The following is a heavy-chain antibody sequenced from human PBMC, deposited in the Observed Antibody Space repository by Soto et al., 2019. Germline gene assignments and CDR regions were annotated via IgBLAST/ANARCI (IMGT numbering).Heavy chain of an antibody. CDR1: GGSFSGYY. CDR2: INHSGST. J-gene: IGHJ4*02. Sequence: SETLSLTCAVYGGSFSGYYWSLLRQPPGKGLEWIGEINHSGSTNYNPSLKSRVTISVDTSKNQFSLKLSSVTAADTAVYYCASNSYGYIFYDYWGQGTLVTVSS. CDR3: ASNSYGYIFYDY. D-gene: IGHD5-18*01. V-gene: IGHV4-34*01.